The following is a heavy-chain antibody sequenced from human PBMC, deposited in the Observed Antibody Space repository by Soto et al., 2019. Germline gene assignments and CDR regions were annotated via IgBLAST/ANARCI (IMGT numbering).Heavy chain of an antibody. CDR3: ARQQARPQYSSGWRPFDY. D-gene: IGHD6-19*01. J-gene: IGHJ4*02. Sequence: QLQLQESGPGLVKPSETLSLTCTVSGGSISSSSYYWGWIRQPPGKGLEWIGSIYYSGSTYYNPSLKSRVTISVDTSKNQFSLKLSSVTAADTAVYYGARQQARPQYSSGWRPFDYWGQGTLVTVSS. V-gene: IGHV4-39*01. CDR1: GGSISSSSYY. CDR2: IYYSGST.